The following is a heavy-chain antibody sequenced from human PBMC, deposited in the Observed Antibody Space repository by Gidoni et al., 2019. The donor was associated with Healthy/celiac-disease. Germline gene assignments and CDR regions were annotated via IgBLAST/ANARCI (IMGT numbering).Heavy chain of an antibody. CDR3: ARAQHNYYYGMDV. J-gene: IGHJ6*02. Sequence: QLQLQESGPGLVKPSEPLSLTCTVSGGSISSSSYYWGWIRQPPGKGLEWIGSTYYSGCTYYNPSLKSRVTISVDTSKNQFSLKLSSVTAADTAVYYCARAQHNYYYGMDVWGQGTTVTVSS. CDR2: TYYSGCT. V-gene: IGHV4-39*07. CDR1: GGSISSSSYY.